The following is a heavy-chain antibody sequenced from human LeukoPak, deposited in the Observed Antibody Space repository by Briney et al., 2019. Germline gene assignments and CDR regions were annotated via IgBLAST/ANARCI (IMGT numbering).Heavy chain of an antibody. J-gene: IGHJ6*02. V-gene: IGHV3-48*01. CDR2: ISRSSDTI. CDR3: ARGVPDV. CDR1: GFIFSTYS. Sequence: PGGSLRLSCAASGFIFSTYSMNWVRQAPGKGLEWVSYISRSSDTIYYADSVKGRFTISRDNSKNTLYLQMNSLRAEDTAVYYCARGVPDVWGQGTTVTVSS. D-gene: IGHD6-6*01.